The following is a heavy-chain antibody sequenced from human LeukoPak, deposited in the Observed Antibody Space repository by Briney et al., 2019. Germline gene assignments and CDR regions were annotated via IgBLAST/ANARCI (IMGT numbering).Heavy chain of an antibody. V-gene: IGHV3-53*01. CDR3: ARGEGGILATPEDY. J-gene: IGHJ4*02. CDR1: GFAVSSNY. CDR2: IYRGADT. Sequence: GGSLRLSCAASGFAVSSNYMSWVRQAPGKGLEWVSVIYRGADTYYADSVKGRFTISRDNSKNTLYLQMNSLRAEDTAVYYCARGEGGILATPEDYWGQGTLVTVSS. D-gene: IGHD1-14*01.